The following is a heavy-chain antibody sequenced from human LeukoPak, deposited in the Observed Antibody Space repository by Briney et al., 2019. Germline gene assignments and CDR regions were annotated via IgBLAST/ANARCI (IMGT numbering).Heavy chain of an antibody. D-gene: IGHD4-17*01. CDR3: ARGYGYYVGARFDY. CDR1: GGSISSYY. V-gene: IGHV4-59*01. CDR2: IYYSGST. Sequence: PSETLSLTCTVPGGSISSYYWSWIRQPPGKGREGIGDIYYSGSTNYNPSLKSRDTISGDTSKNQFSLKLSSVTAADTAVYYCARGYGYYVGARFDYWGQGTLVTVSS. J-gene: IGHJ4*02.